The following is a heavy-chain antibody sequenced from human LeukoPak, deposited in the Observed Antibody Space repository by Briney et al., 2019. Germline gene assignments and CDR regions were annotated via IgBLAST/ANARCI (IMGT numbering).Heavy chain of an antibody. Sequence: GGSLRLSCAASGFTFSSYGMHWVRQAPGKGLEWVAFIRYDGSNKYYADSVKGRFTISRDNAKNSLYLQMNSLRAEDTAVYYCARKSLVVGTNAFDIWGQGTMVTVSS. J-gene: IGHJ3*02. CDR3: ARKSLVVGTNAFDI. V-gene: IGHV3-30*02. D-gene: IGHD2-15*01. CDR1: GFTFSSYG. CDR2: IRYDGSNK.